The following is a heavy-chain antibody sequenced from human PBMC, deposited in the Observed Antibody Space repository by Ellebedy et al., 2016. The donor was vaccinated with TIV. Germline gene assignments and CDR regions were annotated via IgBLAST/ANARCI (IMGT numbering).Heavy chain of an antibody. V-gene: IGHV3-30*18. CDR2: ISYDGSNK. D-gene: IGHD6-13*01. CDR1: GFTFNVFG. J-gene: IGHJ4*02. CDR3: AKEMVAAAGTAYFDY. Sequence: PGGSLRLSCAASGFTFNVFGIHWVRQAPGKRLEWVARISYDGSNKYYADSVKGRFTVSRDNSKDTLYLQMNSLRAEDTAVYYCAKEMVAAAGTAYFDYWGQGTLVTVSS.